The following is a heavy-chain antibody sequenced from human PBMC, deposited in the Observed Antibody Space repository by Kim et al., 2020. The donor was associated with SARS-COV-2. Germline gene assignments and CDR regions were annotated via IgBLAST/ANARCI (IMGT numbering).Heavy chain of an antibody. V-gene: IGHV3-30*04. Sequence: GGSLRLSCAASGFTFSSYAMHWVRQAPGKGLEWVAVISYDGSNKYYADSVKGRFTISRDNSKNTLYLQMNSLRAEDTAVYYCAISRPYSSSWYHGDGYWGQGTLVTVSS. CDR2: ISYDGSNK. CDR1: GFTFSSYA. D-gene: IGHD6-13*01. CDR3: AISRPYSSSWYHGDGY. J-gene: IGHJ4*02.